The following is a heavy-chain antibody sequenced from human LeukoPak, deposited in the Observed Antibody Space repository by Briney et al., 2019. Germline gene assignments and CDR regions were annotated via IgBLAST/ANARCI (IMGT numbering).Heavy chain of an antibody. V-gene: IGHV3-7*03. CDR1: GFTFSNYR. D-gene: IGHD3-10*01. CDR3: ARDKDDYGSGNHWFDP. J-gene: IGHJ5*02. Sequence: PGGSLRLSCAASGFTFSNYRMNWVRRAPGKGLEWVANINQDGSEKYYVDSVKGRFTISRDNAKNSLFLQLNSLRAEDTAVYYCARDKDDYGSGNHWFDPWGQGTLVTVSS. CDR2: INQDGSEK.